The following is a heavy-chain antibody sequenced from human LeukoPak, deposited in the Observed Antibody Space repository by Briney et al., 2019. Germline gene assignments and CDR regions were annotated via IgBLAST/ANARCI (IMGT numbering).Heavy chain of an antibody. CDR1: GGTFSSYA. V-gene: IGHV1-69*04. CDR3: ARESVTDGRRDFDY. Sequence: ASVKVSCKASGGTFSSYAVSWVRQAPGKGLEWMGRIIPMLGISTYAQKFQGRVTLNADKSANTAYMDLSSLRFEDTAVYYCARESVTDGRRDFDYWGQGTLVTVSS. J-gene: IGHJ4*02. CDR2: IIPMLGIS. D-gene: IGHD5-24*01.